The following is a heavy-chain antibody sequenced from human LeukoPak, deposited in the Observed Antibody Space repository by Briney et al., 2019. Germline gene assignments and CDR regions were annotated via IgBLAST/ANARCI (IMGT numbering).Heavy chain of an antibody. J-gene: IGHJ5*02. CDR3: ARDTNYDSSGYPNNWFDP. V-gene: IGHV1-69*04. CDR2: IIPILGIA. CDR1: GYTFTSYD. D-gene: IGHD3-22*01. Sequence: ASVKVSCKASGYTFTSYDINWVRQATGQGLEWMGRIIPILGIANYAQKFQGRVTITADKSTSTAYMELSSLRSEDTAVYYCARDTNYDSSGYPNNWFDPWGQGTLVTVSS.